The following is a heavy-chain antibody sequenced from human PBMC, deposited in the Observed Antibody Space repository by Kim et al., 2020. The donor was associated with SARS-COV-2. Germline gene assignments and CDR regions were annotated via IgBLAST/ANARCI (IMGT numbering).Heavy chain of an antibody. V-gene: IGHV4-39*01. CDR2: IYYSGST. Sequence: SETLSLTCTVSGGSISSSSYYWGWIRQPPGKGLEWIGSIYYSGSTYYNPSLKSRVTISVDTSKNQFSLKLSSVTAADTAVYYCARHDVPSSAVVGEQVGEAWGQGTLVTVSS. CDR3: ARHDVPSSAVVGEQVGEA. CDR1: GGSISSSSYY. D-gene: IGHD3-10*01. J-gene: IGHJ4*02.